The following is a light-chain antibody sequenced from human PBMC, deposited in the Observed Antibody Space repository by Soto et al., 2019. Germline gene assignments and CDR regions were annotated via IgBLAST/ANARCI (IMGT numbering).Light chain of an antibody. CDR1: QSVSSNS. CDR2: GTS. CDR3: HQYGDSPPT. Sequence: EIVLTQSPGTLSLSPGESATLSCRASQSVSSNSLAWYRRNPGQPPSLLIYGTSTRATDIPRRFSASGSGTDFTLTITRLEPEDFAVYFGHQYGDSPPTCGQGTKVEVK. V-gene: IGKV3-20*01. J-gene: IGKJ1*01.